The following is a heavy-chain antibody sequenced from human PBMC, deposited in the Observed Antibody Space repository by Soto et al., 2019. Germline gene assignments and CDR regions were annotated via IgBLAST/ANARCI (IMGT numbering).Heavy chain of an antibody. Sequence: QLRLQESGPGLVKPSETLSLTCTVSGGSISSSSYYWGWIRQPPGKGLEWIGSIYYSGSTYYNPSLKSRVTISVDTSKNQFSLKLSSVTAADTAVYYCARSDMAITMIVVVTHLTTGAWEHWGQGTLVTVSS. CDR3: ARSDMAITMIVVVTHLTTGAWEH. CDR1: GGSISSSSYY. V-gene: IGHV4-39*01. CDR2: IYYSGST. J-gene: IGHJ4*02. D-gene: IGHD3-22*01.